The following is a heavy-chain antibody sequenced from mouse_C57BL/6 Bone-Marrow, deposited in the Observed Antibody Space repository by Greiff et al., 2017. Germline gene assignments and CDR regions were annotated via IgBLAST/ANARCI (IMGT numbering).Heavy chain of an antibody. CDR1: GYTFTSYW. D-gene: IGHD2-3*01. Sequence: QVQLQQPGAELVKPGASVKMSCKASGYTFTSYWITWVKQRPGQGLEWIGDIYPGSGSTNYNEKFKSKATLTVDTSSSTAYMHLSSLTSEDSAVYYCARGRLYDGYYWYFDVWGTGTTVTVSS. CDR3: ARGRLYDGYYWYFDV. V-gene: IGHV1-55*01. J-gene: IGHJ1*03. CDR2: IYPGSGST.